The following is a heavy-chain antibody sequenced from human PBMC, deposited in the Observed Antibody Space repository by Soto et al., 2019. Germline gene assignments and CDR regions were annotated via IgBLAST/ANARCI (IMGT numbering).Heavy chain of an antibody. Sequence: TLSLTCVVSRGSITTGGNSWHWVRQPPGKGLEWIGYIYQSGTTFYNPSLRSRVTMSVDRSKNQFSLNLRSVTAADTAVYYCARGMKDTLFVFMDVWGQGTTVTVSS. J-gene: IGHJ6*02. CDR3: ARGMKDTLFVFMDV. D-gene: IGHD6-6*01. V-gene: IGHV4-30-2*01. CDR1: RGSITTGGNS. CDR2: IYQSGTT.